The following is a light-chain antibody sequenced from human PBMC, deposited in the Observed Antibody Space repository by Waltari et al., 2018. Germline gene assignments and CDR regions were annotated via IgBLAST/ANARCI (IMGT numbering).Light chain of an antibody. J-gene: IGKJ2*01. CDR3: QQSYTTAFT. CDR2: VAS. Sequence: IQMTQSPSSLSASVGDRGTITCRASQSISSSLNWYQQIPGKAPKLLSYVASTLRSGVPSRFSGSGSGTDFSLTISSLQPEDFATYYCQQSYTTAFTFGQGTKLEIK. V-gene: IGKV1-39*01. CDR1: QSISSS.